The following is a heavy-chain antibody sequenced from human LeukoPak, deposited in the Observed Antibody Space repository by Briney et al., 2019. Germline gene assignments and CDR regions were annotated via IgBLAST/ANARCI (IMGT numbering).Heavy chain of an antibody. CDR1: GGSISSGYY. CDR3: ARDHSVTGYWYFDL. Sequence: SQTLSLTCTVSGGSISSGYYGSWVRQHPGKGLECMGYIYHTGGTFYNPSLKSRVTMSADRSKNPLSLKLSSVTAADTAVYYCARDHSVTGYWYFDLWGRGTLVTVSS. CDR2: IYHTGGT. D-gene: IGHD2-21*02. V-gene: IGHV4-30-2*01. J-gene: IGHJ2*01.